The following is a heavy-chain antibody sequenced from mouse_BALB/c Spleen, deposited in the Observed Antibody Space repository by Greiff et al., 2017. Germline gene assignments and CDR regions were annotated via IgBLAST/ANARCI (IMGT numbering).Heavy chain of an antibody. CDR3: AGPYGNPPYYYAMDY. CDR1: GYTFTDYN. D-gene: IGHD2-1*01. Sequence: VQLQQSGPELVKPGASVKISCKASGYTFTDYNMHWVKQSHGKSLEWIGYIYPYNGGTGYNQKFKSKATLTVDNSSSTAYMELRSLTSEDSAVYYCAGPYGNPPYYYAMDYWGQGTSVTVSS. CDR2: IYPYNGGT. J-gene: IGHJ4*01. V-gene: IGHV1S29*02.